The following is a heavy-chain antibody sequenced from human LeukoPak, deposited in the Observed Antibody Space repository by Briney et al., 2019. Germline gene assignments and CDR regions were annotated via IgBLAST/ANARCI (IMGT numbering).Heavy chain of an antibody. D-gene: IGHD3-10*01. J-gene: IGHJ6*04. Sequence: SSETLSLTCAVYGEPFTGYYWSWICHTPAKGRGCVWEINHSGSTNYNPSLKSRVTMSVDTSKNQFSLKLSSVTAADTAVYYCARGYYGSGSYYPRYYYGMDVWGKGATVTVSS. V-gene: IGHV4-34*01. CDR2: INHSGST. CDR3: ARGYYGSGSYYPRYYYGMDV. CDR1: GEPFTGYY.